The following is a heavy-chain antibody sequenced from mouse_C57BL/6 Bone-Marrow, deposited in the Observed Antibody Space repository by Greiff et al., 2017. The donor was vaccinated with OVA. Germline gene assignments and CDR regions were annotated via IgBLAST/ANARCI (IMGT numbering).Heavy chain of an antibody. J-gene: IGHJ4*01. CDR2: IDPSDSYT. D-gene: IGHD6-2*01. V-gene: IGHV1-59*01. CDR1: GYTFTSYW. CDR3: ARKSPDAMDY. Sequence: QVQLQQPGAELVRPGTSVKLSCKASGYTFTSYWMHWVKQRPGQGLEWIGVIDPSDSYTNYNQKFKGQATLTVDTSSSTAYMQLSSLTSEDSAVYYCARKSPDAMDYWGQGTSVTVSS.